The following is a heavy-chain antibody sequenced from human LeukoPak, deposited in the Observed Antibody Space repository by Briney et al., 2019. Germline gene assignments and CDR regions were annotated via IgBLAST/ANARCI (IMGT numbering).Heavy chain of an antibody. V-gene: IGHV3-48*01. CDR1: GFTFSSYS. CDR2: ISSSSSTI. D-gene: IGHD3-9*01. J-gene: IGHJ4*02. Sequence: PGGSLRLSCAASGFTFSSYSMNWVRQAPGKGLEWVSYISSSSSTIYYADSVKGRFTISRDNAKNSLYLQMNSLRAEDTAVYYCASGDDYDILTGYFPNFDYWGQGTLVTVSS. CDR3: ASGDDYDILTGYFPNFDY.